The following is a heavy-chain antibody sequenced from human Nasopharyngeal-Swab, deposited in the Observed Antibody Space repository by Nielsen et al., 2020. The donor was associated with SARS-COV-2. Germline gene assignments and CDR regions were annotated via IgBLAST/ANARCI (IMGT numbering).Heavy chain of an antibody. Sequence: GESLKISCKGSGYIFTDYWIAWVRQMPGKGLEWMGIIYTDGSDLRYSPSFRGQVTISAVKSISTAFLQWSSLKAPDTAMYYCATSRKGDTGYEYWGQGTLVTVSS. CDR3: ATSRKGDTGYEY. J-gene: IGHJ4*02. V-gene: IGHV5-51*01. CDR2: IYTDGSDL. CDR1: GYIFTDYW. D-gene: IGHD5-18*01.